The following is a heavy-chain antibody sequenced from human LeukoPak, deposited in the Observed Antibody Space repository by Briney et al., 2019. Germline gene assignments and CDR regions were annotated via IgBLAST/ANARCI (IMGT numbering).Heavy chain of an antibody. CDR1: GFTFSTYA. J-gene: IGHJ5*02. V-gene: IGHV3-23*01. CDR3: ARDPQTSGWFDP. CDR2: ISGSGGST. Sequence: GGSLRLSCAASGFTFSTYAMGWVRQAPGKGLEWVSTISGSGGSTYYADSLKGRFTISRDNSKNTLYLQMNSLRAEDTAVYYCARDPQTSGWFDPWGQGTLVTVSS.